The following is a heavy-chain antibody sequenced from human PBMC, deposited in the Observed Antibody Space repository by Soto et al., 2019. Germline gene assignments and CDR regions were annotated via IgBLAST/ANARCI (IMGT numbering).Heavy chain of an antibody. CDR1: GYTFTSFD. CDR2: IKPGRGAT. Sequence: ASVKVSCKASGYTFTSFDIHWGRQAPGQGPEWRGRIKPGRGATNYAQKFQGRVTMTRDTSIRTVYMELSRLTSDDTAVYYCATDYDIFTDYPQSLHDYTMDVWAQGTTVTVS. D-gene: IGHD3-9*01. CDR3: ATDYDIFTDYPQSLHDYTMDV. J-gene: IGHJ6*02. V-gene: IGHV1-2*02.